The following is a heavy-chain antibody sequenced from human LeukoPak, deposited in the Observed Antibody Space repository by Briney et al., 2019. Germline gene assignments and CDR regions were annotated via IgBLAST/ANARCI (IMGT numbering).Heavy chain of an antibody. CDR2: IYSGGST. V-gene: IGHV3-53*05. J-gene: IGHJ4*02. D-gene: IGHD6-13*01. CDR1: GFTVSSNY. Sequence: GGSLRLSCAASGFTVSSNYMSWVRQAPGKGLEWVSVIYSGGSTYYADSVKGRFTISRDNSKNTLYLQMNSLRAEDTAVYYCAKDRYSSRGLRGAPEDYWGQGTLVTVSS. CDR3: AKDRYSSRGLRGAPEDY.